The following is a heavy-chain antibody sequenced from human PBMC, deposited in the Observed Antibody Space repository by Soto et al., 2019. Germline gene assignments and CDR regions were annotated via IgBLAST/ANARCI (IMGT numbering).Heavy chain of an antibody. V-gene: IGHV3-73*01. CDR1: GFTFSGSA. CDR2: IRSKANSYAT. CDR3: TTRGPVNDY. D-gene: IGHD6-25*01. Sequence: GGSLRLSCAASGFTFSGSAMHWVRQASGKGLEWVGRIRSKANSYATAYAASVKGRFTISRDDSKNTAYLQMNSLKTEDTAVYYCTTRGPVNDYWGQGTLVTVSS. J-gene: IGHJ4*02.